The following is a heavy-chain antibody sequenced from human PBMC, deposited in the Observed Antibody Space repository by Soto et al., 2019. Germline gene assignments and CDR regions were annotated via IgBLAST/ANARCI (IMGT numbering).Heavy chain of an antibody. V-gene: IGHV3-9*01. CDR1: GFRFDAYA. J-gene: IGHJ4*02. CDR2: ISWNHVTT. Sequence: EVQLVESGGGLVQSGRSLRLSCAASGFRFDAYAMHWVRQAPGKGLEWLSGISWNHVTTGYADSVKGRFTISRDNAKNSLLLQMNSLRAEDTAVYYCAKDIDAHGTTVTDFDNWGQGTQVTVSS. CDR3: AKDIDAHGTTVTDFDN. D-gene: IGHD4-17*01.